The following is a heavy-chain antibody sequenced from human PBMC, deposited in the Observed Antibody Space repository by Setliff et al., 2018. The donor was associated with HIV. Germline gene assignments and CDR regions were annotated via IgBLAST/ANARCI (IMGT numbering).Heavy chain of an antibody. V-gene: IGHV3-15*01. J-gene: IGHJ6*03. CDR3: ILTSSRYNWNSDYFYYMDL. CDR1: GFIFSNVW. CDR2: IKSKGDGGTT. D-gene: IGHD1-7*01. Sequence: PGGSLRLSCAASGFIFSNVWMSWVRQAPGKGLEWVGRIKSKGDGGTTDYGVSVRGRFTISRDDSKNTLYLQMNSLKTEDTAVYYCILTSSRYNWNSDYFYYMDLWGKGTTVTVSS.